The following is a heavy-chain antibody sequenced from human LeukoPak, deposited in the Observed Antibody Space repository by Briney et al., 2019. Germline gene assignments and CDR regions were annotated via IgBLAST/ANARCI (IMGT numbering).Heavy chain of an antibody. V-gene: IGHV4-59*08. CDR3: ARGDYGSGSYYNYYYGMDV. D-gene: IGHD3-10*01. CDR2: IYYSGST. J-gene: IGHJ6*02. CDR1: GGSISSYY. Sequence: SETLSLTCTVSGGSISSYYWSWIRQPPGKGLEWIGYIYYSGSTNYNPSLKSRVTISVDTSKNQFSLKLSSVTAADTAVYYCARGDYGSGSYYNYYYGMDVWGQGTTVTVSS.